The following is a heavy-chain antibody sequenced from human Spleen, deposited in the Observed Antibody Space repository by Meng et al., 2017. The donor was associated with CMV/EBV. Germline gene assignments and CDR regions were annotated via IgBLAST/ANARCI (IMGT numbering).Heavy chain of an antibody. J-gene: IGHJ4*02. Sequence: CPPSGFIFRGATMHWFRQASGKGLEWVGRIRGKSDKYATAYAAPGKGRFTISRDDSKNTTYLQMNSLKTEDTAIYYCTREIDYQLDYWGQGTLVTVSS. V-gene: IGHV3-73*01. D-gene: IGHD4-11*01. CDR3: TREIDYQLDY. CDR1: GFIFRGAT. CDR2: IRGKSDKYAT.